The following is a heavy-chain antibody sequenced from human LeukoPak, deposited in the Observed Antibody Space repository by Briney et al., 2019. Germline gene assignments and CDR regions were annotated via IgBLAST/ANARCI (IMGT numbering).Heavy chain of an antibody. CDR3: AKEYTGTFSPFPSYFDN. CDR2: ITGSGGRT. Sequence: SGGSLRLSCAASGFTFSSYAMHWVRQAPGKGLEWVSAITGSGGRTYYADSVKGRFTISRDNSKNTLYLQMNSLRAEDTAIYYCAKEYTGTFSPFPSYFDNWGQGTLVTVSS. J-gene: IGHJ4*02. CDR1: GFTFSSYA. D-gene: IGHD1-26*01. V-gene: IGHV3-23*01.